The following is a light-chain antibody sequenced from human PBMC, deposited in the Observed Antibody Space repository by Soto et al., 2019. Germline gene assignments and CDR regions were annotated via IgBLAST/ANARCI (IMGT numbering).Light chain of an antibody. CDR2: GAS. J-gene: IGKJ5*01. CDR3: QQYGTSFT. Sequence: EIVLTQSPGTLSLSPGERATLSCRASQSFSSSYLAWYQQKPGQAPRLLIYGASSRATGIPDRFSGSGSGTDFTLTISILEPEDFAVYYCQQYGTSFTFGQGTRLEI. V-gene: IGKV3-20*01. CDR1: QSFSSSY.